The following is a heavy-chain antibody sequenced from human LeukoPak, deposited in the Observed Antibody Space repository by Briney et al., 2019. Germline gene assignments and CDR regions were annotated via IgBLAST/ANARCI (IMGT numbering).Heavy chain of an antibody. CDR3: AREGGDGLVPFDY. CDR2: IYHSGST. D-gene: IGHD3/OR15-3a*01. Sequence: PSGTLSLTCAVSGGSISSSNWWSWVRQPPGKGLEWIGEIYHSGSTNYNPSLKSRVTMSVDTSKNQFSLKLSSVTAADTAVYYCAREGGDGLVPFDYWGQGTLVTVSS. J-gene: IGHJ4*02. CDR1: GGSISSSNW. V-gene: IGHV4-4*02.